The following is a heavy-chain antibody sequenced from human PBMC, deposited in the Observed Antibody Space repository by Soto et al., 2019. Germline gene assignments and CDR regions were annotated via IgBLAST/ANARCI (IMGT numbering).Heavy chain of an antibody. Sequence: SETLSLTCAVYGGSFSGYYWSWIRQPPGKGLEWIGEINHSGSTNYNPSLKSRVTISVDTSKNQFSLKLSSVTAADTAVYYCARGTHVLLWLEPHTPNWFDPWGQGTLVTVSS. D-gene: IGHD3-10*01. J-gene: IGHJ5*02. V-gene: IGHV4-34*01. CDR2: INHSGST. CDR3: ARGTHVLLWLEPHTPNWFDP. CDR1: GGSFSGYY.